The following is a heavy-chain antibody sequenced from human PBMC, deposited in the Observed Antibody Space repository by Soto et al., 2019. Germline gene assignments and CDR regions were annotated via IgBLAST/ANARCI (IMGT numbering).Heavy chain of an antibody. CDR2: IVVGSGNT. V-gene: IGHV1-58*01. CDR3: AAVPYYYDSSGYLY. D-gene: IGHD3-22*01. CDR1: GFTFTSSA. J-gene: IGHJ4*02. Sequence: SVKVSCKASGFTFTSSAVQWVRQARGQRLEWIGWIVVGSGNTNYAQKFQERVTITRDMSTSTAYMELSSLRSEDTAVYYCAAVPYYYDSSGYLYWGQGTLVTVS.